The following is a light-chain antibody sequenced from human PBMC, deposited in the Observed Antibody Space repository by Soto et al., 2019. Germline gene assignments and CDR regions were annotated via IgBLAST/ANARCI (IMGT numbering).Light chain of an antibody. CDR1: NSDIGNYNY. V-gene: IGLV2-8*01. Sequence: QSVLTQPPSASGSPGQSVTISCTGTNSDIGNYNYVSWYQQHPGKAPRLMIYDVNKRPSGVPDRFSGSKSGNAASLTVLGLQAEDEADYYCSSYAGSNIFVFGAGTKVTVL. CDR3: SSYAGSNIFV. J-gene: IGLJ1*01. CDR2: DVN.